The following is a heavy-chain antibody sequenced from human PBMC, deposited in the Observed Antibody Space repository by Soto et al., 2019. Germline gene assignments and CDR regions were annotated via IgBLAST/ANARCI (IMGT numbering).Heavy chain of an antibody. CDR3: ARASMYIWNDH. V-gene: IGHV1-8*01. CDR2: MNPSSGNT. D-gene: IGHD1-20*01. Sequence: QVQLVQSGAEVKRPGASVKVSCKASGYTFNTYDINWVRQATGQGLEWMGCMNPSSGNTVYAQKFHGRVTMTRDTSISTAYMELSSLKSDDTAIYYCARASMYIWNDHWGQGTLVTVSS. J-gene: IGHJ5*02. CDR1: GYTFNTYD.